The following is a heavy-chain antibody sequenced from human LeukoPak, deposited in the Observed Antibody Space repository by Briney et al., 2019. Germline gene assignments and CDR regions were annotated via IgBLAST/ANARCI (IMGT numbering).Heavy chain of an antibody. Sequence: PSETLSLTCTVSGGSISSYYWSWIRQPAGKGLEWIGRIYTSGSTNYNPSLKSRVTMSVDTSKNQFSLKLSSVTAADTAVYYCAKGSRSPEGGLLYVYWGQGTLVTVSS. CDR1: GGSISSYY. J-gene: IGHJ4*02. CDR2: IYTSGST. V-gene: IGHV4-4*07. CDR3: AKGSRSPEGGLLYVY. D-gene: IGHD3-10*01.